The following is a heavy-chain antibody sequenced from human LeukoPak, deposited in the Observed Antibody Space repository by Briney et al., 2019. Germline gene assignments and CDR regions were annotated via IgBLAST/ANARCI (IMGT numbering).Heavy chain of an antibody. J-gene: IGHJ6*02. CDR3: ARSLDYYDSSGYYVYYYYGMDV. CDR1: GGSISSGGYY. CDR2: IYYSGST. Sequence: SETLSLTCTVSGGSISSGGYYWSWIRQHPGKGLEWIGYIYYSGSTYYNPSLKSRVAISVDTSKNQFSLKLSSVTAADTAVYYCARSLDYYDSSGYYVYYYYGMDVWGQGTTVTVSS. V-gene: IGHV4-31*03. D-gene: IGHD3-22*01.